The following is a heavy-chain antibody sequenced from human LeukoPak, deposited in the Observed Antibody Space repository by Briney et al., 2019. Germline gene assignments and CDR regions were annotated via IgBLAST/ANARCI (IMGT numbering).Heavy chain of an antibody. Sequence: GGSLRLSCAASGFTFSNYWMHWVRLAPGKGPMWVSRISTDGRFTSYADSVKGRFTISRDNSNNTLYLQMNSLRAEDTAVYYCAKGWIQIWMPFDYWGQGTLVTVSS. CDR1: GFTFSNYW. CDR2: ISTDGRFT. J-gene: IGHJ4*02. CDR3: AKGWIQIWMPFDY. V-gene: IGHV3-74*01. D-gene: IGHD5-18*01.